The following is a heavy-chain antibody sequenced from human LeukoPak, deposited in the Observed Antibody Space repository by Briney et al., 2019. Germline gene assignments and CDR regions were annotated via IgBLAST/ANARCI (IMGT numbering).Heavy chain of an antibody. D-gene: IGHD3-10*01. CDR3: ARKRDYYGSGSYYKDYFDY. J-gene: IGHJ4*02. CDR2: IIPILGIA. V-gene: IGHV1-69*02. CDR1: GYTFTGYY. Sequence: ASVKVSCKASGYTFTGYYMHWVRQAPGQGLEWMGRIIPILGIANYAQKFQGRVTITADKSTSTAYMELSSLRSEDTAVYYCARKRDYYGSGSYYKDYFDYWGQGTLVTVSS.